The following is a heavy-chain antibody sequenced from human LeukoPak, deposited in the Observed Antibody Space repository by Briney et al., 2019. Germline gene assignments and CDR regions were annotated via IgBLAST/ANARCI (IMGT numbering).Heavy chain of an antibody. Sequence: ASVEVSCKASGYTFTSYGISWVRQAPGQGLEWMGWISAYNGNTNYAQKLQGRVTMTTDTSTSTAYMELRSLRSDDTAVYYCARGADVVRSPNWFDPWAREPWSPSPQ. CDR1: GYTFTSYG. CDR3: ARGADVVRSPNWFDP. J-gene: IGHJ5*02. V-gene: IGHV1-18*01. D-gene: IGHD2-2*01. CDR2: ISAYNGNT.